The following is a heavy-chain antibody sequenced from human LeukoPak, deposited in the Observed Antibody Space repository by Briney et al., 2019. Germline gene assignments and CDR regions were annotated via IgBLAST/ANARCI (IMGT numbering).Heavy chain of an antibody. J-gene: IGHJ3*02. V-gene: IGHV3-21*01. Sequence: GGSLRLSCAASGFTFSSYSMNWVRQAPGKGLEWVSSISSSSSYIYYADSVKGRFTISRDNAKNSLYLQMNSLTAEDTAVYYCARDWSDYDILTGYSNDAFDIWGQGTMVTVSS. CDR2: ISSSSSYI. D-gene: IGHD3-9*01. CDR1: GFTFSSYS. CDR3: ARDWSDYDILTGYSNDAFDI.